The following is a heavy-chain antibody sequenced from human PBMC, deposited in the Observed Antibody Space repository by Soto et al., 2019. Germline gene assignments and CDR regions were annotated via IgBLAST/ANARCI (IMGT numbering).Heavy chain of an antibody. J-gene: IGHJ6*02. CDR3: ARLLINTAMVPPPYYYGMDV. V-gene: IGHV1-69*13. CDR1: GGTFSSYA. Sequence: SVKVSCKASGGTFSSYAISWVRQAPGQGLEWLGGIIPIFGTANYAQKFQGRVTITADESTSTAYMELSSLRSEDTAVYYCARLLINTAMVPPPYYYGMDVWGQGTTVTVSS. CDR2: IIPIFGTA. D-gene: IGHD5-18*01.